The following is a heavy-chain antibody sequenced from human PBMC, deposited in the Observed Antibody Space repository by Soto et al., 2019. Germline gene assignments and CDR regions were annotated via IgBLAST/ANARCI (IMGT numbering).Heavy chain of an antibody. CDR1: GYTFTDYY. J-gene: IGHJ1*01. Sequence: GASVKVSCKASGYTFTDYYMHWVRQAPGHGLEWMGWINPNGGGTNYAQKFQGRVTMTRDTSTSTVYMELSSLRSEDTAVYYCASRSVVTPFLGFQHWGQGTLVTVSS. CDR2: INPNGGGT. CDR3: ASRSVVTPFLGFQH. V-gene: IGHV1-2*02. D-gene: IGHD2-21*02.